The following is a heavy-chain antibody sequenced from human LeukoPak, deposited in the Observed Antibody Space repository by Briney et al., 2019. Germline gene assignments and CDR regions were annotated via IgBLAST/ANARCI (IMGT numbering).Heavy chain of an antibody. D-gene: IGHD1-26*01. CDR1: GFTFRSYT. CDR3: ARARSGSEGGDVEY. J-gene: IGHJ4*02. CDR2: ISSVSTYI. Sequence: KSGGSLRLSCAASGFTFRSYTMNWVRQAPGKGLEWVSSISSVSTYIYYADSLKGRLTISRDNAKDSVYLQLNNLRPEDTAVYYCARARSGSEGGDVEYWGQGTLVTVSS. V-gene: IGHV3-21*01.